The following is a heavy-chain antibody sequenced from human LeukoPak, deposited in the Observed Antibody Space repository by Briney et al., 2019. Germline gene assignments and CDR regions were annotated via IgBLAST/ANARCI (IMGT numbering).Heavy chain of an antibody. CDR2: ISISSSYI. Sequence: GGSLRLSCAASGFTFSSYNMNWVRQAPGKGLEWVSSISISSSYIYYADSVKGRFTISRDNAKNSLYLQMNSLRAEDTAVYYCARSLMQGRGVRGVISYPDYWGQGTLVTVSS. CDR1: GFTFSSYN. J-gene: IGHJ4*02. V-gene: IGHV3-21*01. CDR3: ARSLMQGRGVRGVISYPDY. D-gene: IGHD3-10*01.